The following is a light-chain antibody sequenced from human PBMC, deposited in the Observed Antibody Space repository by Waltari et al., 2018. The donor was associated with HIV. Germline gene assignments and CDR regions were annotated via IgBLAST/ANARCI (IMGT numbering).Light chain of an antibody. CDR2: TDT. CDR3: QSADTTGSLYV. V-gene: IGLV3-25*03. CDR1: ALPNQN. Sequence: SYDLTQPPSVFVSPGPTARITCPGNALPNQNAYSYQQKPGQAPVLLIYTDTERPSGIPERFSGSSSGTTVTLTISGVQAEDEADYYCQSADTTGSLYVFGTGTKVTV. J-gene: IGLJ1*01.